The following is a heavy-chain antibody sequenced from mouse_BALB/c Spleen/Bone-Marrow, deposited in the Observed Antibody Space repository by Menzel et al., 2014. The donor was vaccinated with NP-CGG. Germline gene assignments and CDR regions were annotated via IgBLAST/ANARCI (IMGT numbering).Heavy chain of an antibody. V-gene: IGHV1-80*01. CDR2: IYPGDGDT. D-gene: IGHD1-2*01. CDR1: GYAFSAYW. J-gene: IGHJ2*01. CDR3: TRSTATFDY. Sequence: QVQLKESGAELVRPGSSVKISCKASGYAFSAYWMNWVKQRPGQGLEWIGQIYPGDGDTNYNGKFKGKATLTADKSSSTAYKHLSSLTAEDSAVYFCTRSTATFDYWGQGTTLTVSS.